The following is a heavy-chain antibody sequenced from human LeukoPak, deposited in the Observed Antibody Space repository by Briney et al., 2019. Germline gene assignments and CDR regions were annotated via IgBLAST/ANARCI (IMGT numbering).Heavy chain of an antibody. CDR3: GRGKEPVAGSLSHFDY. J-gene: IGHJ4*02. V-gene: IGHV4-59*05. D-gene: IGHD6-19*01. CDR1: GGSLSSYH. Sequence: PSETLSLTCTFSGGSLSSYHWSWIRQPAGKGLEWIGRSYYSGSTYYNPSLKCRGTISVDTSKTQFSLKLSSVTAADTAVYYCGRGKEPVAGSLSHFDYWGQGTLVTVSS. CDR2: SYYSGST.